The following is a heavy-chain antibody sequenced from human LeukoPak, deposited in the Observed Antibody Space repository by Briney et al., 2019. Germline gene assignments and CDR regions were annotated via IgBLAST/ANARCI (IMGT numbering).Heavy chain of an antibody. CDR1: GGSFSGYY. J-gene: IGHJ6*02. D-gene: IGHD3-3*01. CDR2: INHSGST. Sequence: SETLSLTCAVYGGSFSGYYWSWIRQPPGKGLEWIGEINHSGSTNYNPSLKSRVTISVDTSKNQFSLKLSSVTAADTAVYYCAREVGYDFWSGYYRSDYYYGMDVWGQGTTVTVSS. V-gene: IGHV4-34*01. CDR3: AREVGYDFWSGYYRSDYYYGMDV.